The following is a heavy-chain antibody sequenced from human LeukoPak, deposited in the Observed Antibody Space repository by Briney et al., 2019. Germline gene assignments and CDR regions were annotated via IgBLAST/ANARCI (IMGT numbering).Heavy chain of an antibody. CDR3: ARVVDDILTGYYQVDY. Sequence: ASVKVSCKAAGYTSTRPDINWVRQATGKGLEWLGWMNPSDQTGYAQNFQGRLTFTRDISRSTAYMELRSLRSDDTAVYYCARVVDDILTGYYQVDYWGQGTLVTVSS. D-gene: IGHD3-9*01. J-gene: IGHJ4*02. CDR1: GYTSTRPD. CDR2: MNPSDQT. V-gene: IGHV1-8*01.